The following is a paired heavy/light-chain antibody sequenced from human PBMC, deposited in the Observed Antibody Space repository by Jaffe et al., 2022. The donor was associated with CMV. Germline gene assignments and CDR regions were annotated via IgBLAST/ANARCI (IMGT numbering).Heavy chain of an antibody. CDR2: LSYDGSNA. J-gene: IGHJ5*02. Sequence: QVQLVESGGGVVQPGKSLRLSCAASGLSFSNYGMHWLRQAPGKGLEWVAVLSYDGSNAYYTASVEGRFTISRDNSKNMVFLQMNSLRAEDTAVYYCARAAYDWNAGDCFDPWGLGTLVTVSS. CDR1: GLSFSNYG. CDR3: ARAAYDWNAGDCFDP. V-gene: IGHV3-30*03. D-gene: IGHD1-1*01.
Light chain of an antibody. Sequence: EIVMMQSPATLSVSPGERATLSCRASQSVTSDLAWYQQKPGQAPRLLIYGASIRATGIPARFRGSGSGTEFTLTISSLQSEDSAVYYCQQYNDWPPYTFGQGTKLEIK. J-gene: IGKJ2*01. V-gene: IGKV3-15*01. CDR1: QSVTSD. CDR2: GAS. CDR3: QQYNDWPPYT.